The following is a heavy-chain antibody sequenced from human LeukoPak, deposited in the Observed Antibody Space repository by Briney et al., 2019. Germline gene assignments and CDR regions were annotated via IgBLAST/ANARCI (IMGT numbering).Heavy chain of an antibody. D-gene: IGHD6-19*01. CDR3: SGDGDGDGWSDY. CDR1: GGSIRSYY. V-gene: IGHV4-59*01. J-gene: IGHJ4*02. CDR2: IYYSGST. Sequence: SETLSLTCTVSGGSIRSYYWIWIRQPPGKGLELIGYIYYSGSTNYYASLKSRVTISVDTSKNQFSLKLSSVTAADTAVYYCSGDGDGDGWSDYWGQGTLVTVSS.